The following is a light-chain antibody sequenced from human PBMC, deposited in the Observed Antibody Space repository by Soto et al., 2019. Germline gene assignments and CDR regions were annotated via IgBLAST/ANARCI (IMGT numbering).Light chain of an antibody. CDR1: QSVSSSY. V-gene: IGKV3-20*01. J-gene: IGKJ4*01. Sequence: EIVLTQSPGTLSLSPGERATLSCRASQSVSSSYLAWYQQKPGQAPRLLIYGASSRATDIPDRFSGSGSGTDFTLTISRLEPEDFAVYYCHQYGSSPLTFGGGTKVEIK. CDR3: HQYGSSPLT. CDR2: GAS.